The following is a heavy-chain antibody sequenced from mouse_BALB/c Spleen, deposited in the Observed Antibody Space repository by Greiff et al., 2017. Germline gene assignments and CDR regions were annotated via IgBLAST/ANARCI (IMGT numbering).Heavy chain of an antibody. V-gene: IGHV1-39*01. J-gene: IGHJ4*01. D-gene: IGHD2-1*01. CDR2: INPYYGST. CDR1: GYSFTDYI. CDR3: AREGYGNFYAMDY. Sequence: VQLQQTGPELVKPGASVKISCKASGYSFTDYIMLWVKQSHGKSLEWIGNINPYYGSTSYNLKFKGKATLTVDKSSSTAYMQLNSLTSEDSAVYYCAREGYGNFYAMDYWGQGTSVTVSS.